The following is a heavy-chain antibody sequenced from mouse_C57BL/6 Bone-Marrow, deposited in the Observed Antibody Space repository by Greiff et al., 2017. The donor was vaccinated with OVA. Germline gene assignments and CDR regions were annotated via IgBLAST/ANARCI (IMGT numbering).Heavy chain of an antibody. CDR1: GYTFTSYW. Sequence: QVQLQQPGAELVMPGASVKLSCKASGYTFTSYWMHWVKQRPGQGLEWIGEIDPSDSYTNYNQKFKGKSTLTVDKSSSTAYMQLSSLTSEDSAVYYCARGGIYYGNYHYFDYWGQGTTLTVSS. CDR2: IDPSDSYT. CDR3: ARGGIYYGNYHYFDY. V-gene: IGHV1-69*01. J-gene: IGHJ2*01. D-gene: IGHD2-1*01.